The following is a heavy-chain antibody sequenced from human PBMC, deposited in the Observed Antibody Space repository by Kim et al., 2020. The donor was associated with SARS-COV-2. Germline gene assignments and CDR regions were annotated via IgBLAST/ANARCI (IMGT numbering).Heavy chain of an antibody. J-gene: IGHJ6*02. D-gene: IGHD3-9*01. V-gene: IGHV3-7*03. CDR1: GFTFSSYW. CDR2: IKQDGSEK. Sequence: GGSLRLSCAASGFTFSSYWMSWVRQAPGKGLEWVANIKQDGSEKYYVDSVKGRFTISRDNAKNSLYLQMNSLRAEDTAVYYCAREVLRYFDWSYYYYGMDVWGQGTTVTVSS. CDR3: AREVLRYFDWSYYYYGMDV.